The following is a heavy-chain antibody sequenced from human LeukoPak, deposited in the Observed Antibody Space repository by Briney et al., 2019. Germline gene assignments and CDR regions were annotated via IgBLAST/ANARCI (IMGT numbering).Heavy chain of an antibody. J-gene: IGHJ2*01. CDR3: ARDLATSGSYLGEWYFDL. D-gene: IGHD1-26*01. V-gene: IGHV4-61*02. CDR1: GGSISSGSYY. CDR2: IYTSGST. Sequence: SETLSLTCTVSGGSISSGSYYWSWIRQPAGEGLEWIGRIYTSGSTNYNPSLKSRVTISVDTSKNQFSLKLSSVTAADTAVYYCARDLATSGSYLGEWYFDLWGRGTLVTVSS.